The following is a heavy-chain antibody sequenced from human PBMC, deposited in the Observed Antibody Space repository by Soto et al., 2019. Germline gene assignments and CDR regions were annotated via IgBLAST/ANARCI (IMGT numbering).Heavy chain of an antibody. CDR1: GYTFTIYG. V-gene: IGHV1-18*01. CDR3: ARAWYSSSNNWFDP. D-gene: IGHD6-13*01. J-gene: IGHJ5*02. Sequence: GASVKVSCKASGYTFTIYGIGWVRQAPGQGLEWMGWISAYNGNTNYAQKLQGRVTMTTDTSTSTAYMELRSLRSDDTPVYYCARAWYSSSNNWFDPWGQGTLVTVSS. CDR2: ISAYNGNT.